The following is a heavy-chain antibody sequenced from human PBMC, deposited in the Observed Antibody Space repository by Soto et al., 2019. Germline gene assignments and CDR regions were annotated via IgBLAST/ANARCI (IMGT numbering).Heavy chain of an antibody. J-gene: IGHJ4*02. CDR3: TTFNFPWNYTKVDY. V-gene: IGHV3-15*01. D-gene: IGHD1-7*01. Sequence: PGGSLRLSSTASGFTFSNAWMSWVRQAPGKGLEWVGRIKSKTDGGTTDYAAPVKGRFTISRDDSKNTLYLQMNSLKTEDTAVYYCTTFNFPWNYTKVDYWGQGTLVTVSS. CDR2: IKSKTDGGTT. CDR1: GFTFSNAW.